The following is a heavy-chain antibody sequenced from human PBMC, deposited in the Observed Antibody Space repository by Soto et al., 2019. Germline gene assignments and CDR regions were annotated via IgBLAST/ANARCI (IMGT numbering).Heavy chain of an antibody. V-gene: IGHV1-69*06. D-gene: IGHD3-3*01. CDR2: IIPIFGTA. J-gene: IGHJ6*02. CDR1: GGTFSSYA. CDR3: ARDRQYDFWSGYYRYYYGMDV. Sequence: VQLVQSGAEVKKPGSSVKVSCKASGGTFSSYAISWVRQAPGQGLEWMGGIIPIFGTANYAQKFQGRVTITADKSTSTAYMELSSLRSEATAVYYCARDRQYDFWSGYYRYYYGMDVWGQGTTVTVSS.